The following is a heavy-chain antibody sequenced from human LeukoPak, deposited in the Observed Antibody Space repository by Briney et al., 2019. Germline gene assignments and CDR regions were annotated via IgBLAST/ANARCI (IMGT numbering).Heavy chain of an antibody. V-gene: IGHV3-30*18. CDR3: AKDFGYDSRTYLDQ. D-gene: IGHD3-16*01. CDR2: ISYDGSKK. Sequence: TGGSLRLSCAAAGFIFSSYSMHWVRQAPGKGLEWVAVISYDGSKKYYPESVRGRFTISRDNSKNTLFPQMNSLRAEDTAVYYCAKDFGYDSRTYLDQWGQGTLVTVSS. J-gene: IGHJ5*02. CDR1: GFIFSSYS.